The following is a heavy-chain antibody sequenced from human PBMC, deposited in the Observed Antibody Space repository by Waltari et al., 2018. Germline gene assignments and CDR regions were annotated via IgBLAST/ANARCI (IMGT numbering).Heavy chain of an antibody. CDR3: ADRRWVDDAFDI. Sequence: QLQLQESGPGLVKPSETLSLTCTVSGGSISSSSYYWGWIRQPPGKGLEWIGSIYYSGSTYYNPALKSRVTISVDSSKNQFSLKLSSVTAADTAVYYCADRRWVDDAFDIWGQGTMVTVSS. CDR2: IYYSGST. J-gene: IGHJ3*02. D-gene: IGHD2-15*01. V-gene: IGHV4-39*01. CDR1: GGSISSSSYY.